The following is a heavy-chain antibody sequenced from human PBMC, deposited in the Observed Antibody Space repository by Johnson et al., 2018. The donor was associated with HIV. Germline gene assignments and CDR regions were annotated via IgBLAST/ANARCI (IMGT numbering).Heavy chain of an antibody. J-gene: IGHJ3*02. V-gene: IGHV3-38-3*01. CDR2: ISGGST. D-gene: IGHD5-18*01. CDR3: AKGWRQLWPTGDGAFDI. CDR1: GFTVSSNY. Sequence: VQLVESGGGLVKPGGSLRLSCAASGFTVSSNYMSWVRQAPGKGLEWVSSISGGSTYYADSRKGRLTISRDNSKNTLYLQMNSLRTGDTAVYYCAKGWRQLWPTGDGAFDIWGQGTMVTVSS.